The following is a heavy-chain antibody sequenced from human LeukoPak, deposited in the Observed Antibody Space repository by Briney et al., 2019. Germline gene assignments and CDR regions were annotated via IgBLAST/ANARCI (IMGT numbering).Heavy chain of an antibody. V-gene: IGHV3-30-3*01. D-gene: IGHD5-18*01. CDR2: ISIDKSNK. J-gene: IGHJ4*02. CDR1: GHTFSTYA. Sequence: GGSLTLSCPASGHTFSTYAMHWVRQAPGKGLEWLALISIDKSNKYYADEVKGRFTMSKDNSKNTVYVQMNSLRAEDTAVYYCAREPERTKNSYGPWGFDSWGQGALVTVSS. CDR3: AREPERTKNSYGPWGFDS.